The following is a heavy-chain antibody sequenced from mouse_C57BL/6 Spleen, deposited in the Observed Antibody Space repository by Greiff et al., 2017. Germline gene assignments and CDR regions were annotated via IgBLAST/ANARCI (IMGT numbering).Heavy chain of an antibody. CDR2: IWSGGST. V-gene: IGHV2-2*01. CDR3: AKYGNYGGYFDV. CDR1: GFSLTSYG. J-gene: IGHJ1*03. Sequence: VQRVESGPGLVQPSQSLSITCTVSGFSLTSYGVHWVRQSPGKGLEWLGVIWSGGSTDYNAAFISRLSISKDNSKSQVFFKMNSLQADDTAIYYCAKYGNYGGYFDVWGTGTTVTVSS. D-gene: IGHD2-1*01.